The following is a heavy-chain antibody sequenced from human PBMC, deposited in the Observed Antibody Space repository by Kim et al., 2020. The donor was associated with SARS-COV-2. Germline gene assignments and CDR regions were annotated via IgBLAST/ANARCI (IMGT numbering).Heavy chain of an antibody. Sequence: GGSLRLSCAASGFTFSSYGMHWVRQAPGKGLEWVAVIWYDGSNKYYADSVKGRFTISRDNSKNTLYLQMNSLRAEDTAVYYCARDRDPPYYYGSGRRYYYGMDVWGQGTTVTVSS. CDR3: ARDRDPPYYYGSGRRYYYGMDV. D-gene: IGHD3-10*01. V-gene: IGHV3-33*01. CDR1: GFTFSSYG. CDR2: IWYDGSNK. J-gene: IGHJ6*02.